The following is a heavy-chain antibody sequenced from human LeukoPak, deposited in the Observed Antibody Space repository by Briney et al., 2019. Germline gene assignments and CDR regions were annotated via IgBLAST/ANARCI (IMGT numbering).Heavy chain of an antibody. CDR1: GFTFSSYA. CDR2: ISSSSSYI. V-gene: IGHV3-21*01. D-gene: IGHD1-26*01. CDR3: ARSQPELLADY. J-gene: IGHJ4*02. Sequence: GGSLRLSCAASGFTFSSYAMHWVRQAPGKGLEWVSSISSSSSYIYYADSVKGRFTISRDNAKNSLYLQMNSLRAEDTAVYYCARSQPELLADYWGQGTLVTVSS.